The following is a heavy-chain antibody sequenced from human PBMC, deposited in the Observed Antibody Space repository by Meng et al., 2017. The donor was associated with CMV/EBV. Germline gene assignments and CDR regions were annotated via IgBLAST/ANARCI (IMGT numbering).Heavy chain of an antibody. D-gene: IGHD6-6*01. J-gene: IGHJ5*02. CDR3: ALAALDVIDP. CDR2: IYSVGNNT. V-gene: IGHV3-23*03. Sequence: GGSLRPSCAASGFTSSSYAMSWVRQAPGKGLEWVSVIYSVGNNTYYADSVKGRFTISRDNSKNTLYLQMNSLRAEDTAVYYCALAALDVIDPWGQGTLVTVSS. CDR1: GFTSSSYA.